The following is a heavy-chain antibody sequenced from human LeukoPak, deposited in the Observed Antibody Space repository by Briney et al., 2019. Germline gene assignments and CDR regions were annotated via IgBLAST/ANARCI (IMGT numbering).Heavy chain of an antibody. D-gene: IGHD3-16*02. Sequence: GGSLRLSCAASGFTFSSYSMNWVRQAPGKGLEWVSYISSSSSTIYYADSVKGRFTISRDNAKNSLYLQMNSLRAEDTAVYYCAREVGDYVWGSYRSQPYYFDYWGQGTLVTVSS. CDR3: AREVGDYVWGSYRSQPYYFDY. J-gene: IGHJ4*02. CDR1: GFTFSSYS. CDR2: ISSSSSTI. V-gene: IGHV3-48*04.